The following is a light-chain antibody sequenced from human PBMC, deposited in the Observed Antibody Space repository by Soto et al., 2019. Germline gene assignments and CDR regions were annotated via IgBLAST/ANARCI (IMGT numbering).Light chain of an antibody. J-gene: IGKJ2*01. CDR3: QQRSNWPQGYT. CDR2: DAS. Sequence: EIVLTQSPATLSLSPGERATLSCRASQSVSSYLAWYQQKPGQAPRLLIYDASNRATGIPARFSGSGSGTDFTLTISSLEPEDSAVYYCQQRSNWPQGYTFGQGTKLEIK. CDR1: QSVSSY. V-gene: IGKV3-11*01.